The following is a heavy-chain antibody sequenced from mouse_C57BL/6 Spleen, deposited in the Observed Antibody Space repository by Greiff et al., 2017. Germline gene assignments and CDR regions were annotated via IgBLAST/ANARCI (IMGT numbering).Heavy chain of an antibody. J-gene: IGHJ2*01. V-gene: IGHV5-17*01. CDR2: ISSGSSTI. CDR3: ARRTWDYFDY. Sequence: EVHLVESGGGLVKPGGSLKLSCAASGFTFSDYGMHWVRQAPEKGLEWVAYISSGSSTIYYADTVKGRFTISRDNAKNTLFLQMTSLRSEDTAMYYCARRTWDYFDYWGQGTTLTVSS. D-gene: IGHD4-1*01. CDR1: GFTFSDYG.